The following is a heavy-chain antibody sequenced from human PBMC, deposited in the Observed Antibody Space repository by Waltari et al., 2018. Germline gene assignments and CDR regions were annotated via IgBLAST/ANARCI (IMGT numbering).Heavy chain of an antibody. V-gene: IGHV4-38-2*02. CDR1: GGSISSGYY. J-gene: IGHJ4*02. CDR3: ARRVAVAGAFDY. D-gene: IGHD6-19*01. Sequence: QEQLQESGPGLVKPSETLSLTCTVSGGSISSGYYWGWIRQPPGKGLEWIGSIYHSGSTYYNPSLKSRVTISVDTSKNQFSLKLSSVTAADTAVYYCARRVAVAGAFDYWGQGTLVTVSS. CDR2: IYHSGST.